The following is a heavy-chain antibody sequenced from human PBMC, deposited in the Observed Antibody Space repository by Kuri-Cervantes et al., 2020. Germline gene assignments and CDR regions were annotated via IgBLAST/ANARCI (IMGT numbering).Heavy chain of an antibody. CDR2: INHSGST. CDR3: ARDSGSGDRYYYYYGMDV. D-gene: IGHD3-10*01. Sequence: ESLKISCAVYGGSFSGYYWSWIRQPPGKGLEWIGEINHSGSTNYNPSLKSRVTISVDTSKNQFSLKLSSVTAADTAVYYCARDSGSGDRYYYYYGMDVWGQGTTVTVSS. CDR1: GGSFSGYY. V-gene: IGHV4-34*01. J-gene: IGHJ6*02.